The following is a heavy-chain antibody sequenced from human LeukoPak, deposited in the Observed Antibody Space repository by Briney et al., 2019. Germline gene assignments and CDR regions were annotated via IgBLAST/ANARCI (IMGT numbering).Heavy chain of an antibody. CDR1: GYSFTSYW. J-gene: IGHJ4*02. CDR3: AGQGYSSSWYFDY. D-gene: IGHD6-13*01. CDR2: TDPSDSYT. Sequence: GESLKISCKGSGYSFTSYWISWVRQMPGKGLEWMGRTDPSDSYTNYSPSFQGHVTISADKSISTAYLQWSSLKASDTAMYYCAGQGYSSSWYFDYWGQGTLVTVSS. V-gene: IGHV5-10-1*01.